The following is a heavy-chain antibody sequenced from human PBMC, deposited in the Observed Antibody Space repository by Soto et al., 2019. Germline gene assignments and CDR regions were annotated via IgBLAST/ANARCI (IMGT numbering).Heavy chain of an antibody. V-gene: IGHV3-23*01. CDR3: AKDMVTGMVLGGFDY. Sequence: EVQLLESGGGLVQPGGSLRLSCAASGFTFSSYAMSWVRQAPGKGLEWVSAISGSGGSKYYADSVKGRYNISRHNSNNTTYLTMNSLRAEDTAVYYCAKDMVTGMVLGGFDYWGKGTLVTVSS. CDR2: ISGSGGSK. J-gene: IGHJ4*02. CDR1: GFTFSSYA. D-gene: IGHD3-10*01.